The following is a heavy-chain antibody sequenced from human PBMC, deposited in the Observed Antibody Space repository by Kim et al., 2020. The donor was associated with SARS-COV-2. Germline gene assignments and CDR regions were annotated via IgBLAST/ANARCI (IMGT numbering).Heavy chain of an antibody. Sequence: SNPSLKRRVNISVDTSKNQFSLERRSVTAADTAVYYCARQSGYSSSWLDYWGQGTLVTVSS. V-gene: IGHV4-39*01. J-gene: IGHJ4*02. CDR3: ARQSGYSSSWLDY. D-gene: IGHD6-13*01.